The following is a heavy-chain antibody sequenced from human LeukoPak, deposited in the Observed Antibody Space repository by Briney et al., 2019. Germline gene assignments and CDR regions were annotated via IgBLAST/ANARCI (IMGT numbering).Heavy chain of an antibody. D-gene: IGHD3-22*01. CDR2: FDPEDGET. J-gene: IGHJ3*02. Sequence: ASVKVSCKVSGYTLTELSMHWVRQAPGKGLEWMGGFDPEDGETIYAQKFQGRVTMTEDTSTDTAYMELSSLRSEDTAVYYCASLVMYYYDSIGVGAFDIWGQGTMVTVSS. CDR1: GYTLTELS. V-gene: IGHV1-24*01. CDR3: ASLVMYYYDSIGVGAFDI.